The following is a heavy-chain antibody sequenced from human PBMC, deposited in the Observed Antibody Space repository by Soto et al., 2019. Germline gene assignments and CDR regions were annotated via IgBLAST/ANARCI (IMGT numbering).Heavy chain of an antibody. Sequence: GASVKVSCKASGYTFTSYGISWVRQAPGQGLEWMGWISAYNGNTNYAQKLQGRVTMTTDTSTSTAYMELRSLRSDDTAAYYCARDSPTAREQLVDYWGQGTLVTVSS. V-gene: IGHV1-18*01. J-gene: IGHJ4*02. CDR1: GYTFTSYG. CDR2: ISAYNGNT. D-gene: IGHD6-6*01. CDR3: ARDSPTAREQLVDY.